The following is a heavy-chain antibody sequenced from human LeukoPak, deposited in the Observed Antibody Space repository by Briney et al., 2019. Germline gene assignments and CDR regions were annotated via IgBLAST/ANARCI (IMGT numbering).Heavy chain of an antibody. J-gene: IGHJ4*02. Sequence: PGGSLRLSCAASGFTFSNYAMNWVRQAPGRGLEWVSAISGSGGSTYYADSAKGRFTISRDNSKNTLYLQMNSLRAEDTAVYYCAKDLAGSGSYSFDYWGQGTLVTVSS. CDR1: GFTFSNYA. D-gene: IGHD1-26*01. CDR3: AKDLAGSGSYSFDY. V-gene: IGHV3-23*01. CDR2: ISGSGGST.